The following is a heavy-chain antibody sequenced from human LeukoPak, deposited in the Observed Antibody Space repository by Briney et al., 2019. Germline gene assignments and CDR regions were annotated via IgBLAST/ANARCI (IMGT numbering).Heavy chain of an antibody. J-gene: IGHJ6*03. V-gene: IGHV1-69*05. Sequence: GASVKVSCKASGGTFGSYAISWVRQAPGQGLEWMGRIIPIFGTANYAQKFQGRVTITTDESTSTAYMELSSLRSEDTAVYYCARANRPDYYYYYYMDVWGKGTTVTVSS. D-gene: IGHD2/OR15-2a*01. CDR1: GGTFGSYA. CDR3: ARANRPDYYYYYYMDV. CDR2: IIPIFGTA.